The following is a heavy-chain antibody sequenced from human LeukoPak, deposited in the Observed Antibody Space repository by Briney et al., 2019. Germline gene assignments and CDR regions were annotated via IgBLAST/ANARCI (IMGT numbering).Heavy chain of an antibody. CDR2: ISGSGGST. Sequence: GGSLRLSCAASGFTFSSYGMSWVRQAPGKGLEWVSAISGSGGSTYYADSVKGRFTISRDNSKNTLYLQMNSLRAEDTAVYYCAKVRDSSGYYPLKSRLHFDYWGQGTLVTVSS. D-gene: IGHD3-22*01. V-gene: IGHV3-23*01. CDR1: GFTFSSYG. J-gene: IGHJ4*02. CDR3: AKVRDSSGYYPLKSRLHFDY.